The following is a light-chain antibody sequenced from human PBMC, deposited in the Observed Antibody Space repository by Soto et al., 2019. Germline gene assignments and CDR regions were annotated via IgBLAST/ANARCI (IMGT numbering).Light chain of an antibody. CDR2: GAS. CDR3: QQYGSSSFT. J-gene: IGKJ3*01. CDR1: QSVGSSY. Sequence: EIVLTQSPRTLSLSPGERATLSCRAIQSVGSSYLAWDQQKPGQAPRPLIYGASSRATGIPDRFSGSASGTDFTLTISRLGPEDFAVNYCQQYGSSSFTFGPATKIDIK. V-gene: IGKV3-20*01.